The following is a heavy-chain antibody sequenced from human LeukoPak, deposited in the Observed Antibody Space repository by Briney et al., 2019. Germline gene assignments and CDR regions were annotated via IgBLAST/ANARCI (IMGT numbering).Heavy chain of an antibody. CDR1: GGSINSYY. V-gene: IGHV4-59*01. Sequence: SETQSLTCTLSGGSINSYYWSWIRQPPGKGLEWIGYIYYSGSTNYNPSLKSRVPISGDTSKNQFSLKLSSVTAADTAVYYCARGYDAFDIWGQGTMVTVSS. J-gene: IGHJ3*02. CDR2: IYYSGST. CDR3: ARGYDAFDI.